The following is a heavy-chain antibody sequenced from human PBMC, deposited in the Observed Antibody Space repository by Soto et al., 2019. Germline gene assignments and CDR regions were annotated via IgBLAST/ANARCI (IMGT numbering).Heavy chain of an antibody. CDR3: AREGYFSGGSCYGGGFYYYYGMDV. CDR2: INPSGGST. V-gene: IGHV1-46*01. J-gene: IGHJ6*02. Sequence: ASVKVSCKASGYTFTSYYMHWVRQAPGQGLEWMGIINPSGGSTSYAQKFQGRVTMTRDTSTSTVYMELSSLRSEDTAVYYCAREGYFSGGSCYGGGFYYYYGMDVWGQGPTVTVSS. CDR1: GYTFTSYY. D-gene: IGHD2-15*01.